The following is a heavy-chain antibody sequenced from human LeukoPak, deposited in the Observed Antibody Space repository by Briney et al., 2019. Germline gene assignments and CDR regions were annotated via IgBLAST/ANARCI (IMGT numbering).Heavy chain of an antibody. V-gene: IGHV1-69*01. Sequence: ASEKVSCKASGGTFSSYAISWVRQAPGQGLEWMGGIIPIFGTANYAQKFQGRVTITADESTSTAYMELSSLRSEDTAVYYCAREAGAKIDYWGQGTLVTVSS. D-gene: IGHD1-26*01. CDR2: IIPIFGTA. CDR3: AREAGAKIDY. CDR1: GGTFSSYA. J-gene: IGHJ4*02.